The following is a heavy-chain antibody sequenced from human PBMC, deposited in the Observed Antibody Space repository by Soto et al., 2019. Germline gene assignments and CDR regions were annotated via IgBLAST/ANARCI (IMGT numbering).Heavy chain of an antibody. CDR1: GFTFSSYG. CDR2: ISYDGSNK. CDR3: AKGQGKVRGKLFDY. J-gene: IGHJ4*02. D-gene: IGHD3-10*01. Sequence: GGSLRLSCAASGFTFSSYGMHWVRQAPGKGLEWVAVISYDGSNKYYADSVKGRFTISRDNSKNTLYLQMNSLRAEDTAVYYCAKGQGKVRGKLFDYWGQGTLVTVSS. V-gene: IGHV3-30*18.